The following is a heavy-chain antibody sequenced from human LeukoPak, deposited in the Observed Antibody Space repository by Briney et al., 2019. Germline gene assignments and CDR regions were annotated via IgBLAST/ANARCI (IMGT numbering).Heavy chain of an antibody. J-gene: IGHJ3*02. CDR3: ARANQNVLRFLEWLSAFDI. CDR2: IYHSGST. Sequence: PSETLSLTCTVSGGSISSYYWGWIRQPPGKGLEWIGSIYHSGSTYYNPSLKSRVTISVDTSKNQFSLKLSSVTAADTAVYYCARANQNVLRFLEWLSAFDIWGQGTMVTVSS. CDR1: GGSISSYY. V-gene: IGHV4-38-2*02. D-gene: IGHD3-3*01.